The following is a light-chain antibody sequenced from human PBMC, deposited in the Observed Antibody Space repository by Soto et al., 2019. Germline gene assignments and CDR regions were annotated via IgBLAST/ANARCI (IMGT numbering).Light chain of an antibody. CDR3: HHYGSS. CDR2: CAS. CDR1: QSGNSKY. Sequence: EIVLTQSQGTLSLSPGERASLSCRASQSGNSKYLSWYQQKPGQAPRLVIYCASNRATGLPDRFSGSGSGTDFTLTISRLESEDFTFYYCHHYGSSFGGGTRVEFK. J-gene: IGKJ4*01. V-gene: IGKV3-20*01.